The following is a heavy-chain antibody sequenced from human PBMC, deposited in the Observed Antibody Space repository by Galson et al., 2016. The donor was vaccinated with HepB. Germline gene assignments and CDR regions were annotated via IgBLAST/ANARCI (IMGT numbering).Heavy chain of an antibody. J-gene: IGHJ4*02. CDR1: GFTFSTSW. CDR2: MSQDGGER. V-gene: IGHV3-7*01. CDR3: ACNRRGVFLLDC. Sequence: SLRLSCATSGFTFSTSWMTWVRQAPGKGLEWVASMSQDGGERYYVDSVRGRFTISRDNAKNSLYLQMNSLRVEDTAVYYCACNRRGVFLLDCWGQGTPVTVSS. D-gene: IGHD3-10*01.